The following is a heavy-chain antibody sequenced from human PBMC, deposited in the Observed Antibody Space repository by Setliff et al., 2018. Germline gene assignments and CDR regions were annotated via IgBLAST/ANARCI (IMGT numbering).Heavy chain of an antibody. Sequence: SETLSLTCTVSGDSISSGSYYWNWIRQHPEKGLEWLGYIFHSGSTHYNSSLKSRITIPIDTSKNHFSLELNSVTAADSAVYYCARVADGSGSFYLGFDYWGQGILVTVSS. D-gene: IGHD3-10*01. V-gene: IGHV4-31*03. CDR1: GDSISSGSYY. J-gene: IGHJ4*02. CDR2: IFHSGST. CDR3: ARVADGSGSFYLGFDY.